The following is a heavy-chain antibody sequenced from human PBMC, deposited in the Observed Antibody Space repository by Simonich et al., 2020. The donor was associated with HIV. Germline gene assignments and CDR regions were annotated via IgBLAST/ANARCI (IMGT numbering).Heavy chain of an antibody. CDR3: ATVIYGSGQTPGH. Sequence: QVQLVQSGAEVKKPGASVKVSCKASGYSFTGYYIHWVRQAPGQGLEWMGWINPTSGGTNYAQTFQGRVTRTRDTSISTAYMELSRLTSDDTAVYYCATVIYGSGQTPGHWGQGTLVTVSS. CDR2: INPTSGGT. CDR1: GYSFTGYY. D-gene: IGHD3-10*01. J-gene: IGHJ4*02. V-gene: IGHV1-2*02.